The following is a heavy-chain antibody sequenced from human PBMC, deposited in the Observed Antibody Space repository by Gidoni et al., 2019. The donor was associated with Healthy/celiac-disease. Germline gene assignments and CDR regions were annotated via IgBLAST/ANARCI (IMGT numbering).Heavy chain of an antibody. CDR1: GFTFSSYA. V-gene: IGHV3-23*01. CDR2: ISGSGGST. CDR3: AKDQEGLLWFGELWSFDY. J-gene: IGHJ4*02. D-gene: IGHD3-10*01. Sequence: EVPLLESGGGLVQPGGSLRLSCAASGFTFSSYAMSWVRQAPGKGLEWVSAISGSGGSTYYADSVKGRFTISRDNSKNTLYLQMNSLRAEDTAVYYCAKDQEGLLWFGELWSFDYWGQGTLVTVSS.